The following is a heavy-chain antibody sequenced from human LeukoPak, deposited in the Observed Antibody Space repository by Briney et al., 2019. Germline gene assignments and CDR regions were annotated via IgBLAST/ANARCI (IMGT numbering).Heavy chain of an antibody. CDR1: GFTVSSNY. J-gene: IGHJ4*02. Sequence: GGSLRLSCAASGFTVSSNYMSWVRQAPGKGLEWVSVIYSAGSTFYADSVKGRFTISRDNSKNMVHLQMNSLRAEDTAVYYCARDRAYTYGYAYYFENWGQGALVTVSS. D-gene: IGHD5-18*01. V-gene: IGHV3-66*01. CDR3: ARDRAYTYGYAYYFEN. CDR2: IYSAGST.